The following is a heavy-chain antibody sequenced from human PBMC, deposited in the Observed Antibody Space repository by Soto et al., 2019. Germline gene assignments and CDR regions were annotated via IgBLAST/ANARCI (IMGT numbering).Heavy chain of an antibody. CDR2: IKSKSDSGTT. Sequence: PGGSLRLSCATSGFTFSNAWMSCVRQAPGKGLEWVGRIKSKSDSGTTDYFAPVHGRFTISRDDSEDTLSLQMHSLKTENTAVYYCAAEGPGTLPTFDNGGQGTLVTVSS. D-gene: IGHD6-13*01. J-gene: IGHJ4*02. V-gene: IGHV3-15*01. CDR1: GFTFSNAW. CDR3: AAEGPGTLPTFDN.